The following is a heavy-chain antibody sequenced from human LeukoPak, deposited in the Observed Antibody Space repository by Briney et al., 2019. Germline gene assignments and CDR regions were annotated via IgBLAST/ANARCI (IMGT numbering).Heavy chain of an antibody. CDR2: IYYSGST. J-gene: IGHJ4*02. CDR1: GGSISSSSYY. D-gene: IGHD1-26*01. V-gene: IGHV4-39*07. CDR3: ARKRGRVGATDY. Sequence: SETLSLTCTVSGGSISSSSYYWGWIRQPPGKGLEWIGSIYYSGSTYYNPSLKSRATISVDTSKNQFSLKLSSVTAADTAVYYCARKRGRVGATDYWGQGTLVTVSS.